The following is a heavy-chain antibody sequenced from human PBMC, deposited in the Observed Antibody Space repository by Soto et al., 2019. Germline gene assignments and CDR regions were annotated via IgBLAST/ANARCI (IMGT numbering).Heavy chain of an antibody. CDR2: ISYDGSNK. J-gene: IGHJ6*02. V-gene: IGHV3-30-3*01. CDR3: ARDINAGYYDSSGYYDYYYYYYGMDV. Sequence: AGGSLRLSCAASGFTFSSYAMHWVRQAPGKGLEWVAVISYDGSNKYYADSVKGRFTISRDNSKNTLYLQMNSLRAEDTAVYYCARDINAGYYDSSGYYDYYYYYYGMDVWGQGTTVTVSS. CDR1: GFTFSSYA. D-gene: IGHD3-22*01.